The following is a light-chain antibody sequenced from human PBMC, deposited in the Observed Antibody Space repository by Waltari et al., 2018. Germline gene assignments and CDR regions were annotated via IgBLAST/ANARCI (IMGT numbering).Light chain of an antibody. J-gene: IGKJ1*01. V-gene: IGKV3D-11*03. CDR2: GAS. Sequence: SCRASQGVSRALAWYQQKPGQAPRLLIYGASNRATGSPDRFSGSGSGTDFSLTISSLEPEDFAVYYCQHYLRLPATFGQGTKVEIK. CDR1: QGVSRA. CDR3: QHYLRLPAT.